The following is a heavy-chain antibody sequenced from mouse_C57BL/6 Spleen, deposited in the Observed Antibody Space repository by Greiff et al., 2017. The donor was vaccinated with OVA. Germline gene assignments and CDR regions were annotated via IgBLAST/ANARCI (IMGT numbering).Heavy chain of an antibody. CDR2: IYPGDGDT. CDR3: AREGEGPRGWAMDY. Sequence: VKVVESGPELVKPGASVKISCKASGYAFSSSWMNWVKQRPGKGLEWIGRIYPGDGDTNYNGKFKGKATLTADKSSSTAYMQLSSLTSEDSAVYFCAREGEGPRGWAMDYWGQGTSVTVSS. CDR1: GYAFSSSW. D-gene: IGHD1-1*02. V-gene: IGHV1-82*01. J-gene: IGHJ4*01.